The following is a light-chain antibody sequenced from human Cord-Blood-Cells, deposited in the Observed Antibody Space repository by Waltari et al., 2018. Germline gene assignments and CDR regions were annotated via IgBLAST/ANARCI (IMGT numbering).Light chain of an antibody. Sequence: IQLPQSPSSVSASVGDRVTLPCRARQGISSWLDWYQQNPGKAPKLLIYAAYSLQSGVPSRCSGSGAGKDVYLTISSLQPEDFATYYCQQANSVPRTFGGGTKVEIK. CDR3: QQANSVPRT. CDR2: AAY. CDR1: QGISSW. V-gene: IGKV1D-12*01. J-gene: IGKJ4*02.